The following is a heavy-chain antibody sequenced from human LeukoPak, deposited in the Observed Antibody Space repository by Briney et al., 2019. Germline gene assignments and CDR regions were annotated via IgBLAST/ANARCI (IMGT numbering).Heavy chain of an antibody. CDR3: ASARVAPTFFDY. J-gene: IGHJ4*02. CDR2: IYYSGST. CDR1: GGSISSGDYY. D-gene: IGHD2/OR15-2a*01. Sequence: PSETLSLTCTVSGGSISSGDYYWSWIRQPPGKGLEWIGYIYYSGSTYYNPSLKSRVTISVDTSKNQFSLKLGSVTAADTAVYYCASARVAPTFFDYWGQGTLVTVSS. V-gene: IGHV4-31*03.